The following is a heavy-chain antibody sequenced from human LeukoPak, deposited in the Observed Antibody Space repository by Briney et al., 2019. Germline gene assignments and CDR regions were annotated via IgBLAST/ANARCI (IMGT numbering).Heavy chain of an antibody. J-gene: IGHJ4*02. CDR2: ISSSSSYI. CDR3: ALDGYNLGGFDY. Sequence: PGGSLRLSCAASGFTFSSYSMNWVRQAPGKGLEWVSSISSSSSYIYYADSVKGRFTISRDNAKNSLYLQMNSLRAEDTAVYYCALDGYNLGGFDYWGQGTLVTVSS. CDR1: GFTFSSYS. D-gene: IGHD5-24*01. V-gene: IGHV3-21*01.